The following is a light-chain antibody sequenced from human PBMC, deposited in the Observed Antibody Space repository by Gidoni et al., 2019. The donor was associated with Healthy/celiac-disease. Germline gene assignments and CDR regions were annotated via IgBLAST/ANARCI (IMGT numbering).Light chain of an antibody. V-gene: IGLV3-1*01. CDR1: KLGDKY. CDR3: QAWDSSINVV. Sequence: SYALTQPPSVSVSPGQTASITCSGDKLGDKYACWYQQKPGQSPVLVIYQDSKRPSGIPERFSGSNSGNTATLTISGTQAMDEADYYCQAWDSSINVVFGGGTKLTVL. J-gene: IGLJ2*01. CDR2: QDS.